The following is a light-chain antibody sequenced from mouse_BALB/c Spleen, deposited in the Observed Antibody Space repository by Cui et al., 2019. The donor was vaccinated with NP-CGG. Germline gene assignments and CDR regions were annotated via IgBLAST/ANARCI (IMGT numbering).Light chain of an antibody. Sequence: QAVVRKASAVSTSPGESGLLTCRSSTGAVTTSNYANWVQEKPDHLFTGLIGGTNNRAPGVPARFSGSLIGDKAALTITGAQTEDEAIYFCALWYSNHWVFGGGTRLTVL. CDR3: ALWYSNHWV. V-gene: IGLV1*01. CDR1: TGAVTTSNY. CDR2: GTN. J-gene: IGLJ1*01.